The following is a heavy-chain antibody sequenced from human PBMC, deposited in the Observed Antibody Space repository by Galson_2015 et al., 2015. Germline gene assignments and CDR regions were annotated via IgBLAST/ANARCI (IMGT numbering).Heavy chain of an antibody. D-gene: IGHD2-2*01. J-gene: IGHJ4*02. CDR1: GFTFSSYG. CDR3: AKDGPPLKRYCSSTSCYPLGVLFDY. Sequence: SLRLSCAASGFTFSSYGMHWVRQAPGKGLEWVAVISYDGSNKYYADSVKGRFTISRDNSKNTLYLQMNSLRAEDTAVYYCAKDGPPLKRYCSSTSCYPLGVLFDYWGQGTLVTVSS. CDR2: ISYDGSNK. V-gene: IGHV3-30*18.